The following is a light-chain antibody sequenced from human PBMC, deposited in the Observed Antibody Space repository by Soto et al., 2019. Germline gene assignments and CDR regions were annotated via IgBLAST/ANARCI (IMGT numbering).Light chain of an antibody. J-gene: IGLJ3*02. CDR3: QSRDSSLSSSWV. CDR1: SSNIGADFD. V-gene: IGLV1-40*01. Sequence: QSVLMQPPSVSGAPGQRVTISCTGSSSNIGADFDVHWYQHLPGTAPKLLISHNNNRPSGVPDRFSGSKSGTSASLAITGLQADDEAVYYCQSRDSSLSSSWVFGGGTQLTVL. CDR2: HNN.